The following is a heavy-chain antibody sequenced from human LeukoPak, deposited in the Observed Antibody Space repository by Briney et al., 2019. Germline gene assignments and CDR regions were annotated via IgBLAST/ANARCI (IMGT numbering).Heavy chain of an antibody. Sequence: PSETLSLTCTVSGGSISSSSYYWGWIRQPPGKGLEWIGSIYYSGSTYYNPSLKSRVTISVDTSKNQFSLKLSSVTAADTAVYYCARVSEGYCSGVSCDYFDYWGQGTLVTVSS. V-gene: IGHV4-39*07. CDR1: GGSISSSSYY. CDR2: IYYSGST. D-gene: IGHD2-15*01. J-gene: IGHJ4*02. CDR3: ARVSEGYCSGVSCDYFDY.